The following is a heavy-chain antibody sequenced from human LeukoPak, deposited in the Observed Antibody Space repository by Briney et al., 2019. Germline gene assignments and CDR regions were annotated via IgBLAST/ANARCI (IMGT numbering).Heavy chain of an antibody. V-gene: IGHV3-21*01. D-gene: IGHD2-15*01. Sequence: PGGSLRLSCAASGFTFSSYSMNWVRQAPGKGLEWVSSISSSSSYIYYADSVRGRFSISRDNAKNSVYLQMNSLRAEDTAVYYCATSDCSGGGCYSVRAFDIWGQGTMVTVSS. J-gene: IGHJ3*02. CDR1: GFTFSSYS. CDR3: ATSDCSGGGCYSVRAFDI. CDR2: ISSSSSYI.